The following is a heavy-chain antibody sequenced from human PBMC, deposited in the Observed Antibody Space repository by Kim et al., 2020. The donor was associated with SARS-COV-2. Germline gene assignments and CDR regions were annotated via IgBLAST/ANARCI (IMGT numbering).Heavy chain of an antibody. J-gene: IGHJ4*02. CDR1: GGSISSYY. Sequence: SETLSLTCTVSGGSISSYYWSWIRQPPGKGLEWIGYIYYSGSTNYNPSLKSRVTISVDTSKNQFSLKLSSVTAADTAVYYCARDRRGWCGELLQIDYWGQGTLVTVSS. CDR3: ARDRRGWCGELLQIDY. D-gene: IGHD3-10*01. CDR2: IYYSGST. V-gene: IGHV4-59*13.